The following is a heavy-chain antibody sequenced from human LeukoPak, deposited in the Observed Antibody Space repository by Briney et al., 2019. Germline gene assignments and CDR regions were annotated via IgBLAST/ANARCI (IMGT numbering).Heavy chain of an antibody. CDR1: GYTFTSYG. J-gene: IGHJ1*01. CDR2: ISAYNGNT. V-gene: IGHV1-18*01. D-gene: IGHD3-10*01. CDR3: ARDLYYGSGSPVYFQH. Sequence: ASVKVSCKASGYTFTSYGISWVRQAPGQGLEWMGWISAYNGNTNYAQKLQGRVTMTTDTSTSTAYMELRSLRSDDTAVYYCARDLYYGSGSPVYFQHWGQGTLVTVSS.